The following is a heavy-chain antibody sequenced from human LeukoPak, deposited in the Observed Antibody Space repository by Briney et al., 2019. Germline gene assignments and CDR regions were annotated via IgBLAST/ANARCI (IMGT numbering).Heavy chain of an antibody. CDR3: VSGKDPDYGWGTYRLDAFEI. V-gene: IGHV3-21*01. CDR2: ISSSGTYI. Sequence: PGGSLRLSCAASGYTFSDYSVNWVRQVPGKGLEWVSSISSSGTYIYYADSVKGRFTISRDNAKNSLFLQMNSLRAEDTAVYYCVSGKDPDYGWGTYRLDAFEIWGEGKKGIVSS. CDR1: GYTFSDYS. J-gene: IGHJ3*02. D-gene: IGHD3-16*02.